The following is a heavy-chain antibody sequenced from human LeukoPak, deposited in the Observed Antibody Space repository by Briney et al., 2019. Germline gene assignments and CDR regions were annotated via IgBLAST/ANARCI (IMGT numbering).Heavy chain of an antibody. CDR3: AKGAFPTAMVTPYFDY. J-gene: IGHJ4*02. V-gene: IGHV3-23*01. D-gene: IGHD5-18*01. CDR1: GFTFSGFG. Sequence: PGGSLRLSCAASGFTFSGFGMSWVRQAPGKGLEWVSTISNSGGTTYYADSVKGRFTISRDNSKNTLYLQMNSLRAEDTAVYYCAKGAFPTAMVTPYFDYWGQGALVTVSS. CDR2: ISNSGGTT.